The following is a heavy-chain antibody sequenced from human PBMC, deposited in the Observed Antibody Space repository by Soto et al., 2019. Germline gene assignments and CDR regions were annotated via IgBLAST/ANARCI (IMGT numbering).Heavy chain of an antibody. Sequence: SETLSLTCTVSGGSISSYYWSWIRQPPGKGLEWIGYIYYSGSTNYNPSLKSRVTISVDTSKNQFSLKLSSVTAADAAVYYCARDLNGDYIDYWGQGTLVTVSS. CDR3: ARDLNGDYIDY. D-gene: IGHD4-17*01. CDR1: GGSISSYY. J-gene: IGHJ4*02. CDR2: IYYSGST. V-gene: IGHV4-59*01.